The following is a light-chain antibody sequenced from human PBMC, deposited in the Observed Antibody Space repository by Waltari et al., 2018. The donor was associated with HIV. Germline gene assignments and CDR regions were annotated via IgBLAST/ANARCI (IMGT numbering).Light chain of an antibody. CDR3: LQHNGFPRT. CDR2: SAS. J-gene: IGKJ1*01. CDR1: QALSNA. Sequence: DIQMTQWPSSLSASVGDRITITCRANQALSNALGWYQQKPGRAPTLLIYSASTLHTGVPARFRGSGSGSVFALSIDGLLPEDIGSYFCLQHNGFPRTFGQGTKIEI. V-gene: IGKV1-17*01.